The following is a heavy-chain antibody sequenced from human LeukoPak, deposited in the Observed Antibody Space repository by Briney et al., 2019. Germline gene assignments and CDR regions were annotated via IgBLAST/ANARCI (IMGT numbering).Heavy chain of an antibody. Sequence: PSETLSLTCTVSGGSISSYYWSWIRQPAGKGLEWIGRIYTSGSTNYNPSLKSRVTMSVDTSKNQFSLKLSSVTAADTAVYYCARVTDYYGSGSYYNSQYNWFDPWGQGTLVTVSS. J-gene: IGHJ5*02. V-gene: IGHV4-4*07. CDR1: GGSISSYY. CDR3: ARVTDYYGSGSYYNSQYNWFDP. D-gene: IGHD3-10*01. CDR2: IYTSGST.